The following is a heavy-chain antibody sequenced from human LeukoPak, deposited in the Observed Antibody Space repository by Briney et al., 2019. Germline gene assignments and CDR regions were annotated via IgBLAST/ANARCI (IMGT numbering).Heavy chain of an antibody. D-gene: IGHD1-26*01. V-gene: IGHV3-23*01. J-gene: IGHJ3*02. CDR3: GKNRYSGSLSPFDI. CDR1: KFAFSSYA. CDR2: ISGGGGNT. Sequence: GGSLRLSCAASKFAFSSYAMSWVRQAPGKGLEWVSAISGGGGNTYYADSVKGRFTISRDNSKNTLYLQMNSLRAEDTAVYYCGKNRYSGSLSPFDIWGQGTMVTVSS.